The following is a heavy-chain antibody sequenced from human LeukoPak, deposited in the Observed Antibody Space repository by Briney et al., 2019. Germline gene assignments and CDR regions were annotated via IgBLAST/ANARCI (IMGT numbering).Heavy chain of an antibody. CDR3: AKGATIAATLGWFDS. V-gene: IGHV3-9*01. J-gene: IGHJ5*01. Sequence: PGRSLRLSCAASGFTVDDYAVHWVRQAPGKGLWWGSGISWNSGSMGYADSVKCRFPSSRANAKNALYLQMNSLRAEETALYYCAKGATIAATLGWFDSWGQGTLVTVSS. CDR2: ISWNSGSM. D-gene: IGHD2-15*01. CDR1: GFTVDDYA.